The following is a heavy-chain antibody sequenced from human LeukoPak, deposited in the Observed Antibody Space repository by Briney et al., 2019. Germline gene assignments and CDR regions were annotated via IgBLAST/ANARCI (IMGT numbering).Heavy chain of an antibody. CDR2: INHSGST. J-gene: IGHJ6*02. D-gene: IGHD3-10*01. V-gene: IGHV4-34*01. CDR1: GGSFSGYY. CDR3: ARGRGGSGSHHSYYYYYYGMDV. Sequence: SETLSLTCAVYGGSFSGYYWSWIRQPPGKGLEWIGEINHSGSTNYNPSLKSRVTISVDTSKNQFSLKLSSVTAADTAVYYCARGRGGSGSHHSYYYYYYGMDVWGQGTTVTVSS.